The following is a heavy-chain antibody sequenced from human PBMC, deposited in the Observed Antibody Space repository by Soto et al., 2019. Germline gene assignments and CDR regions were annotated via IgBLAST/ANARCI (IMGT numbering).Heavy chain of an antibody. V-gene: IGHV4-59*01. CDR3: ARDDFWSGGGHYYYYYMDV. CDR1: GGSISSYY. CDR2: IYYSGST. J-gene: IGHJ6*03. Sequence: SETLSLTCTVSGGSISSYYWSWIRQPPGKRLEWIGYIYYSGSTNYNPSLKSRVTISVDTSKNQFSLKLSSVTAADTAVYYCARDDFWSGGGHYYYYYMDVWGKGTTVTVSS. D-gene: IGHD3-3*01.